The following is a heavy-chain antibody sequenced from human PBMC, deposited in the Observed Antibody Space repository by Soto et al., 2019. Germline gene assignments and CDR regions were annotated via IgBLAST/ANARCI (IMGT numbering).Heavy chain of an antibody. V-gene: IGHV4-31*03. CDR1: GGSISSGGYY. Sequence: QVQLQELGPGLVKPSQTLSLTCTVSGGSISSGGYYWSWIRQHPGKGLEWIGYIYYSGSTYYNPSLKSRVTISVDTSKNQFSLKLSSVTAADTAVYYCARSYSSSWHAAFDPWGQGTLVTVSS. CDR2: IYYSGST. J-gene: IGHJ5*02. D-gene: IGHD6-13*01. CDR3: ARSYSSSWHAAFDP.